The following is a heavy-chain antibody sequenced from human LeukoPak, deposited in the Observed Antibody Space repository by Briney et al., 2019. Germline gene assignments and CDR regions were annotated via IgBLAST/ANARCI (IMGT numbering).Heavy chain of an antibody. CDR3: ASGGRISAANWFDP. Sequence: SETLPLTCTVSGGSISTYYWSWIRQPAGKGLEWIGRVYPSGRTSYNPSLENRVTMSVGTSKKQFSLKLRSVTAADTAVYYCASGGRISAANWFDPWGQGTLVTVSS. CDR2: VYPSGRT. J-gene: IGHJ5*02. D-gene: IGHD6-13*01. CDR1: GGSISTYY. V-gene: IGHV4-4*07.